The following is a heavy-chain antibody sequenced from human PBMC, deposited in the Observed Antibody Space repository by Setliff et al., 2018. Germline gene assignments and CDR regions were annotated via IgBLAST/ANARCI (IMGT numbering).Heavy chain of an antibody. CDR3: ASHPRVTIFGVVTFYY. Sequence: SETLSLTCTVSGGSMTYYYWSWVRQPPGKGLEWIGNIFHGESIYYNPSLKSRVTISVDTSKNQVSLKLSSVTAADTAAYYCASHPRVTIFGVVTFYYWLQGTLVTVS. CDR2: IFHGESI. V-gene: IGHV4-59*08. J-gene: IGHJ4*02. CDR1: GGSMTYYY. D-gene: IGHD3-3*01.